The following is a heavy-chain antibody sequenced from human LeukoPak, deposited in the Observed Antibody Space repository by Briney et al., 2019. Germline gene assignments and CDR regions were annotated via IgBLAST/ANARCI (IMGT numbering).Heavy chain of an antibody. Sequence: KVSCNASGYTFTSYWIGWVRQIPGKGLEWMGIIYPGDSDTRYSPSFQGQVTISADKSISTAYLQWSSLKASDTAMYYCARLRTAAPFFDYWGQGTLVTVSS. V-gene: IGHV5-51*01. J-gene: IGHJ4*02. CDR1: GYTFTSYW. CDR2: IYPGDSDT. CDR3: ARLRTAAPFFDY. D-gene: IGHD6-6*01.